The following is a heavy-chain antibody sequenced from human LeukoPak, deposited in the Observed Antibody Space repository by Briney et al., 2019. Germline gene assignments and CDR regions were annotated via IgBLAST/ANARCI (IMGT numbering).Heavy chain of an antibody. Sequence: ASVKVSCKASGYTFTGYYMHWVRQAPGQVLEWMGWINPNSGGTNYAQKFQGRVTMPRDTSISTAYMELSRLRSDYTAVYYCARYSGSLGAVDYWGQGTLVTVSS. V-gene: IGHV1-2*02. CDR3: ARYSGSLGAVDY. D-gene: IGHD1-26*01. J-gene: IGHJ4*02. CDR1: GYTFTGYY. CDR2: INPNSGGT.